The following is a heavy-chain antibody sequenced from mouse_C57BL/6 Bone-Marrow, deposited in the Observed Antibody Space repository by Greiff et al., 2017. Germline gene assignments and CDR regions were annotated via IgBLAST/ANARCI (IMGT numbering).Heavy chain of an antibody. CDR2: IYPSDSET. D-gene: IGHD4-1*02. CDR1: GYTFTSYW. J-gene: IGHJ3*01. V-gene: IGHV1-61*01. Sequence: QVQLQQPGAELVRPGSSVKLSCKASGYTFTSYWMDWVKQRPGQGLEWIGNIYPSDSETHYNQKFKDKATLTVDKSSSTAYMQLSSLTSEDSAVYYCASSNWSWFAYWGQGTLVTVSA. CDR3: ASSNWSWFAY.